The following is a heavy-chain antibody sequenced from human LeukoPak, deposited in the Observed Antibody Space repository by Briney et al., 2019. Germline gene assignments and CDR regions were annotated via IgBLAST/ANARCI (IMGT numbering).Heavy chain of an antibody. CDR3: ASGFYYFDY. CDR1: GYTLTELS. V-gene: IGHV1-18*01. J-gene: IGHJ4*02. D-gene: IGHD3-10*01. CDR2: ISAYNGNT. Sequence: EAAVKVSCKVSGYTLTELSMHWLRQAPGQGLEWMGWISAYNGNTNYAQKLQGRVTMTTDTSTSTAYMELRSLRSDDTAVYYCASGFYYFDYWGQGTLVTVSS.